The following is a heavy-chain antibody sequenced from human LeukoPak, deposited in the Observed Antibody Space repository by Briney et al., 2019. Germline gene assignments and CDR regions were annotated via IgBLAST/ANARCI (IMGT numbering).Heavy chain of an antibody. D-gene: IGHD1-26*01. V-gene: IGHV1-2*02. Sequence: ASVKVSCKTSGYTFTGYYMHWVRQAPGQGLEWMGWINPNSGGTNSAQKFQGRVTMTRDTSISTAYMELSRLTSDDTAVYYCARHPYSGSYHFDYWGQGTLVTVSS. CDR3: ARHPYSGSYHFDY. CDR2: INPNSGGT. J-gene: IGHJ4*02. CDR1: GYTFTGYY.